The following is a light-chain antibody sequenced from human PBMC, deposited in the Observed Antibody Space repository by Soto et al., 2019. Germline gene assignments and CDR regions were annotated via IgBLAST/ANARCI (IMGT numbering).Light chain of an antibody. CDR1: GSNIGAGYG. Sequence: QSVLTQPPSVPGAPGQTVTISCTGSGSNIGAGYGVQWYQQLPGTAPRLLIYGSDDRPSGVPDRFSASVSGNSASLAITGLQTGDEAVYYCQSYDSNLSEVFGPGTKVTVL. V-gene: IGLV1-40*01. CDR2: GSD. CDR3: QSYDSNLSEV. J-gene: IGLJ1*01.